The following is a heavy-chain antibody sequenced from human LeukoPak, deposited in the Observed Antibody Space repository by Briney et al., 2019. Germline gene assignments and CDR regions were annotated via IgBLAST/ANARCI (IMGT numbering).Heavy chain of an antibody. CDR2: INPSGGST. V-gene: IGHV1-46*01. J-gene: IGHJ3*02. CDR3: ARGKERQRWAQWTALRAFDI. Sequence: ASVKVSCKASGYTFTSYYMHWVRQAPGQGLEWMGIINPSGGSTSYAQKFQGRVTITADESTSTAYMELSSLRSEDTALYYCARGKERQRWAQWTALRAFDIWGQGTMVTVSS. D-gene: IGHD5-24*01. CDR1: GYTFTSYY.